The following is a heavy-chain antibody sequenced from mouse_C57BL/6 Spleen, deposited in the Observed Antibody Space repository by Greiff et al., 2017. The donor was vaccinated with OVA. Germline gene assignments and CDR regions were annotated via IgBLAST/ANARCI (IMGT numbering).Heavy chain of an antibody. V-gene: IGHV1-80*01. CDR3: AIPDSYYYGSLFAY. J-gene: IGHJ3*01. CDR1: GYAFSSYW. Sequence: VQLQQSGAELVKPGASVKISCKASGYAFSSYWMNWVKQRPGKGLEWIGQIYPGDGDTNYNGKFKGKATLTADKSSSTAYMQLSSLTSEDSAVYFCAIPDSYYYGSLFAYWGQGTLVTVSA. D-gene: IGHD1-1*01. CDR2: IYPGDGDT.